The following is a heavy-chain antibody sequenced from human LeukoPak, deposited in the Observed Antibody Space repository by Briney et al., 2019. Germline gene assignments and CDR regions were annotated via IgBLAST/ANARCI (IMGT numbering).Heavy chain of an antibody. Sequence: PGASLRLSCAASGFTFSSYAMSWVRQAPGKGLEWVSAISGGGGSTYYADSVKGRFTISRDNSKNTLYLQMNSLRAEDTAVYYCAKGVAVAGSVAQIDYWGQGTLVTVSS. J-gene: IGHJ4*02. V-gene: IGHV3-23*01. CDR1: GFTFSSYA. CDR3: AKGVAVAGSVAQIDY. D-gene: IGHD6-19*01. CDR2: ISGGGGST.